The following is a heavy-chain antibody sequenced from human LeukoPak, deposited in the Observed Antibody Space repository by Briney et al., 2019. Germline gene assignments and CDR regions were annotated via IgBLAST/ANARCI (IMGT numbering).Heavy chain of an antibody. CDR2: IYSGGST. CDR3: ATSITGDDAFDI. J-gene: IGHJ3*02. CDR1: GFTVSSNY. V-gene: IGHV3-66*01. Sequence: GGSLRLSCAAPGFTVSSNYMSWVRQAPGKGLEWVSVIYSGGSTYYADSVKGRFTISRDNSKNTLYLQMNSLRAEDTAVYYCATSITGDDAFDIWGQGTMVTVSS. D-gene: IGHD7-27*01.